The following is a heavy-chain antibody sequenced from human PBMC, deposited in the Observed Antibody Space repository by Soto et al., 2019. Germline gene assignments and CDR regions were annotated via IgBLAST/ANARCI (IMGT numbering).Heavy chain of an antibody. Sequence: GGSLRLSCAASGFTFSSYAMSWVRRAPGKGLEWVSAISGSGGSTYYADSVKGRFTISRDNSKNTLYLQMNSLRAEDTAVYYCAKVPTSCGYSYGNYSFDYWGQGTLVTVSS. CDR3: AKVPTSCGYSYGNYSFDY. D-gene: IGHD5-18*01. V-gene: IGHV3-23*01. J-gene: IGHJ4*02. CDR2: ISGSGGST. CDR1: GFTFSSYA.